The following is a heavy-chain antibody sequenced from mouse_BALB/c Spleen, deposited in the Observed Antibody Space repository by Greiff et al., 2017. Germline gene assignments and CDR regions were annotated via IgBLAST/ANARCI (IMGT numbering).Heavy chain of an antibody. CDR1: GDSITSGY. Sequence: EVKLVESGPSLVKPSQTLSLTCSVTGDSITSGYWNWIRKFPGNKLEYMGYISYSGSTYYNPSLKSRISITRDTTKNQYYLQLNSVTTEDTATYYGARWGTTVVDAMDYWGQGTSVTVSS. V-gene: IGHV3-8*02. CDR3: ARWGTTVVDAMDY. CDR2: ISYSGST. J-gene: IGHJ4*01. D-gene: IGHD1-1*01.